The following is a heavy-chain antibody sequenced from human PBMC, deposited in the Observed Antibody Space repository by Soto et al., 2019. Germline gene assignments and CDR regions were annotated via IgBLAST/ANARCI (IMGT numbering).Heavy chain of an antibody. CDR1: GGSISSGGYS. CDR3: ARNMVRGAPNWFDP. J-gene: IGHJ5*02. Sequence: SETLSLTCAVPGGSISSGGYSWSWIRQPPGKGLEWIGYIYHSGSTYYNPSLKSRVTISVDRSKNQFSLKLSSVTAADTAVYYCARNMVRGAPNWFDPWGQGTLVTVSS. CDR2: IYHSGST. V-gene: IGHV4-30-2*01. D-gene: IGHD3-10*01.